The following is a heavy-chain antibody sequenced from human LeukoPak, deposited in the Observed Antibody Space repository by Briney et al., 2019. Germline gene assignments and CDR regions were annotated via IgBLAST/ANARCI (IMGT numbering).Heavy chain of an antibody. CDR3: ARDRALGYFFDY. J-gene: IGHJ4*02. CDR1: GFTFSSYS. CDR2: ISSSSSYI. V-gene: IGHV3-21*01. D-gene: IGHD1-26*01. Sequence: GGSLRLSCAASGFTFSSYSMNWVRQAPGKGLEWVSSISSSSSYIYYADSVKGRFTISRDNAKNSLYLQMNSLRAEDTAVYYCARDRALGYFFDYWGQGTLVTVSS.